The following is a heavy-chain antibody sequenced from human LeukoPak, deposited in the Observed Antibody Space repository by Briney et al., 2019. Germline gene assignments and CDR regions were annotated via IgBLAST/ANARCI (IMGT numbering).Heavy chain of an antibody. CDR3: ARAVAYSSSWYWFDP. V-gene: IGHV4-59*01. CDR2: IYYSGST. D-gene: IGHD6-13*01. CDR1: GGSISSYY. Sequence: SETLSLTCTVSGGSISSYYWSWIRQPPGKGLEWIGYIYYSGSTNYNPSLKSRVTISVDTSKNQFSLKLSSVTAADTAAYYCARAVAYSSSWYWFDPWGQGTLVTVSS. J-gene: IGHJ5*02.